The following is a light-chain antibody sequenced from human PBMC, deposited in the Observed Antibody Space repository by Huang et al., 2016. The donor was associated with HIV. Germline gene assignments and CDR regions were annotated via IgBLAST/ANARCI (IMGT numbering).Light chain of an antibody. Sequence: EIVMTQSPASLSVSPGERATLSCRTSQSVNRNLAWYQQKPGQAPRLLIYGASARATGVSARFSGSGSGTDVTLTISSLQSEDSAVYYCQQYNKWPPITFGQGTRLEIK. V-gene: IGKV3-15*01. CDR1: QSVNRN. CDR2: GAS. J-gene: IGKJ5*01. CDR3: QQYNKWPPIT.